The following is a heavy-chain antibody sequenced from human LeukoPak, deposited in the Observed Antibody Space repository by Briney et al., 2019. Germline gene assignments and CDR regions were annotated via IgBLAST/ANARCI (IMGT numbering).Heavy chain of an antibody. CDR2: FDPEEGET. CDR1: GYTLTELS. CDR3: ATGPGDLRPFDY. Sequence: GPSVQVSCKVSGYTLTELSMHWVRQAPGKGLEWMGGFDPEEGETIYEQKFQGRVTMTEDTSTDTAYMELSSLRSEDTAVYYCATGPGDLRPFDYWGQGTLVTVSS. J-gene: IGHJ4*02. D-gene: IGHD3-16*01. V-gene: IGHV1-24*01.